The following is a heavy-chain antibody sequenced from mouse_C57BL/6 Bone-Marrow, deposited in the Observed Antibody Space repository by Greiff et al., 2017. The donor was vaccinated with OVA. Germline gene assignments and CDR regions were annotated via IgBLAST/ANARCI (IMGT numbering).Heavy chain of an antibody. CDR1: GYTFTDYE. CDR2: IDPETGGT. Sequence: QVQLKESGAELVRPGASVTLSCKASGYTFTDYEMHWVKQTPVHGLEWIGAIDPETGGTAYNQKFKGKAILTADKSSSTAYMELRSLTSEDSAVYYCTRDWEGDYWGQGTTLTVSS. V-gene: IGHV1-15*01. CDR3: TRDWEGDY. D-gene: IGHD4-1*01. J-gene: IGHJ2*01.